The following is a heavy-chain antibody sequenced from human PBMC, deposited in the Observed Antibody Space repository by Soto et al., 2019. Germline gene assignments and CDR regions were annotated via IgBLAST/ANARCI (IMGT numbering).Heavy chain of an antibody. CDR1: GYPVTAYY. CDR3: ARGGGVGVAGSAAFDM. Sequence: QLHLVQSGAVVKKPGASVTVSCSASGYPVTAYYMHWVRQAPGRGLEWMGGINPATGAAKYTQTFQGRVTMTRGTSPSTVFMELRGLTSEDTAVFFWARGGGVGVAGSAAFDMWGQGTLVTVSS. J-gene: IGHJ3*02. V-gene: IGHV1-2*02. D-gene: IGHD3-3*01. CDR2: INPATGAA.